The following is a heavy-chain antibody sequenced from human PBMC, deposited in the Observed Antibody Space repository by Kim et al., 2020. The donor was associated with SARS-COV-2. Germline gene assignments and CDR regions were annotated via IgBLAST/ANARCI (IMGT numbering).Heavy chain of an antibody. J-gene: IGHJ4*02. CDR3: ARGKRVGATSGKYYFDY. Sequence: VKGRFTISRENAKNSLYLQMNSLRAGDTAVYYCARGKRVGATSGKYYFDYWGQGTLVTVSS. D-gene: IGHD1-26*01. V-gene: IGHV3-13*01.